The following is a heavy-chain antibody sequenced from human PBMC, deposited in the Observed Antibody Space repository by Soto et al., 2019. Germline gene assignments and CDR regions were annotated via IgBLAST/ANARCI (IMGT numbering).Heavy chain of an antibody. CDR1: GGSVSSGSYY. J-gene: IGHJ4*02. D-gene: IGHD1-1*01. Sequence: PSETLSLTCTVSGGSVSSGSYYWSWIRQPPGKGLEWIGYIYYSGSTNYSPSLKSRVTISVDTSKNQFSLKLSSVTAADTAVYYCTRRAHQDWIFDYWGQGNLVTVSS. CDR3: TRRAHQDWIFDY. CDR2: IYYSGST. V-gene: IGHV4-61*01.